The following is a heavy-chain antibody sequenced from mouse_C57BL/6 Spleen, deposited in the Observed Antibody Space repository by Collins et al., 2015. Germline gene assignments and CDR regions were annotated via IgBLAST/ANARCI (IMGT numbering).Heavy chain of an antibody. CDR1: GYTFTSYW. D-gene: IGHD2-1*01. CDR3: AKGGNYAYYYAMDY. J-gene: IGHJ4*01. Sequence: QVQLQQPGAELVKPGASVKVSCKASGYTFTSYWMHWVKQRPGQGLEWIGRIHPSDSDTNYNQKFKGKATLTVDKSSSTAYVQLSSLTSEDSAVYYCAKGGNYAYYYAMDYWGQGTSVTVSS. CDR2: IHPSDSDT. V-gene: IGHV1-74*01.